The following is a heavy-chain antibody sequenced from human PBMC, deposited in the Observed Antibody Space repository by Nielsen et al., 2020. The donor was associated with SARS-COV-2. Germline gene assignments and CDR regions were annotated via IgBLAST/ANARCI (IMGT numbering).Heavy chain of an antibody. J-gene: IGHJ5*02. D-gene: IGHD6-19*01. Sequence: GESLKISCAASGFTFSNYNMNWVRQAPGKGLEWVSYISSSGAIYYADSVEDRFTISRDNAKNSLYLQMNSLRVEDTAVYYCTREAGPTWGQGALVTVSS. CDR1: GFTFSNYN. CDR3: TREAGPT. CDR2: ISSSGAI. V-gene: IGHV3-48*01.